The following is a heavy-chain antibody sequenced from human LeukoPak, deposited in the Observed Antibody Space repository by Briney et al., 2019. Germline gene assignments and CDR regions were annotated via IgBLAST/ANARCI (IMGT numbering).Heavy chain of an antibody. Sequence: GGSLRLSCAASGFTFSTYSMNWVRQAPGKGLEWVSSISSSSSYIYYADSVKGRFTISRDNAKNSLYLQMNSLRAEDTAVYYCARDGDSSGYYGYWGQGTLVTVSS. CDR1: GFTFSTYS. CDR2: ISSSSSYI. D-gene: IGHD3-22*01. CDR3: ARDGDSSGYYGY. J-gene: IGHJ4*02. V-gene: IGHV3-21*01.